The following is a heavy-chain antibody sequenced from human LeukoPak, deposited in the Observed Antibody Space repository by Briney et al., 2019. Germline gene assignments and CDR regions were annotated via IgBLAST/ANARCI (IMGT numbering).Heavy chain of an antibody. D-gene: IGHD1-26*01. CDR2: IYYSGST. J-gene: IGHJ4*02. V-gene: IGHV4-30-4*08. CDR3: ASRTRASHNFDY. Sequence: SETLSLTCTVSGYSISSGYYWGWIRQPPGKGLEWIGYIYYSGSTYYNPSLKSRVTISVDTSKNQFSLKLSSVTATDTAVYYCASRTRASHNFDYWGQGTLVTVSS. CDR1: GYSISSGYY.